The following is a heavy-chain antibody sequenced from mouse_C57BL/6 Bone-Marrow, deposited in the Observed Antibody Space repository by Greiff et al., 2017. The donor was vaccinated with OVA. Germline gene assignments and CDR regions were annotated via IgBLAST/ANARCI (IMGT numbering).Heavy chain of an antibody. D-gene: IGHD1-1*01. J-gene: IGHJ2*01. CDR1: GYTFTDYY. CDR3: ARTYYYGSSYVG. V-gene: IGHV1-26*01. CDR2: INPNNGGT. Sequence: EVQLQQSGPELVKPGASVKISCKASGYTFTDYYMNWVKQSHGKSLEWIGDINPNNGGTSYNQKFKGKATLTVDKSSSTAYMELRSLTSEDSAVYYCARTYYYGSSYVGWGQGTTLTVSS.